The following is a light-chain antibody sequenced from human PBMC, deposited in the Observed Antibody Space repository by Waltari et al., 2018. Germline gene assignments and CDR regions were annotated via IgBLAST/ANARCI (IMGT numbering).Light chain of an antibody. J-gene: IGKJ4*01. Sequence: EIVLTQSPAPLSLSPGERATLPCRASQSVSNFLAWYQQKPGQAPRLLIYEASKRATGIPARFSGSGSGTDFTLTISSLEPEDFAVYYCQQRSNWPPLTFGGGTKVEIK. CDR2: EAS. V-gene: IGKV3-11*01. CDR3: QQRSNWPPLT. CDR1: QSVSNF.